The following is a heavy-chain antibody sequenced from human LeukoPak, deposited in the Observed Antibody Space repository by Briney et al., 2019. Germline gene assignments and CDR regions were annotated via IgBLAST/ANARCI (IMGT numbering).Heavy chain of an antibody. CDR2: IYPGDSET. CDR3: AKSPTFYGDYDAFHV. V-gene: IGHV5-51*01. J-gene: IGHJ3*01. D-gene: IGHD4-17*01. CDR1: GYSFNNYW. Sequence: KTGESLKISCKTSGYSFNNYWIGWVRQMPGKGLEWMGIIYPGDSETRYSPSFQGQVTISADKSISTAYLRWSSLTASDTAMYYCAKSPTFYGDYDAFHVWGQGTMVTVSS.